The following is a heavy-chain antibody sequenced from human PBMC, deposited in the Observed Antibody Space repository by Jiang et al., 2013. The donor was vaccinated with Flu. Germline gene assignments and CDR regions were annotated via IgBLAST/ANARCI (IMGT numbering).Heavy chain of an antibody. Sequence: GAEVKKPGSSVKVSCKASGGTFSSYAISWVRQAPGQGLEWMGGIIPIFGTTNYAQKFQGRVTITADESTSTAYMELSGLRSEDTAVYYCARADKDILXVVAAYYYYDMDVWGQGTTVTVSS. CDR2: IIPIFGTT. CDR1: GGTFSSYA. V-gene: IGHV1-69*01. D-gene: IGHD2-15*01. J-gene: IGHJ6*02. CDR3: ARADKDILXVVAAYYYYDMDV.